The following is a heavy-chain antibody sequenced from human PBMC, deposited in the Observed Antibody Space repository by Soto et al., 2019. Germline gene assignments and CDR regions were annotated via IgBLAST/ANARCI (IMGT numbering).Heavy chain of an antibody. CDR3: ARLXXXTTSYFDY. D-gene: IGHD3-16*01. Sequence: EVQLLESGGGLVQPGGSLRLSCAASGFTFSSYAMSWVRQAPGKGLEWVSAISGSGGSTYYADSVKGRFTISRDNSKNTLYLQMNSLRAEDTAVYXCARLXXXTTSYFDYWGQGTLVTVSS. J-gene: IGHJ4*02. V-gene: IGHV3-23*01. CDR1: GFTFSSYA. CDR2: ISGSGGST.